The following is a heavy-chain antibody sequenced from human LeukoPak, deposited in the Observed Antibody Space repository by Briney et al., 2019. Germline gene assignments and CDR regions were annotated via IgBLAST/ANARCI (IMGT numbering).Heavy chain of an antibody. D-gene: IGHD6-6*01. V-gene: IGHV4-59*12. CDR2: IYYSGST. J-gene: IGHJ6*03. CDR1: GGSISSYY. Sequence: SETLSLTCTVSGGSISSYYWSWIRQPPGKGLEWIGYIYYSGSTNYNASLKSRVTLSVESSNTHFFLKLSSVPAADTAVYYCARAYQYSSSSRDYYYYMDVWGKGTTVTVSS. CDR3: ARAYQYSSSSRDYYYYMDV.